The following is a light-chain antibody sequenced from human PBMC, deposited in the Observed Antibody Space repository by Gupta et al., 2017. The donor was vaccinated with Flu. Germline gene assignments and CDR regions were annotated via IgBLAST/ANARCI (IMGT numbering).Light chain of an antibody. J-gene: IGKJ5*01. CDR2: AKS. Sequence: IILTQSPATLSVPPGERVTLSCRASQSVSSNLAWYQQSPGQAPRLLIYAKSTRAAGVPARFSGSGCGKEFSLTISSRQQEDFAVYYCQQYKNCPPITFGQGTQVEI. CDR3: QQYKNCPPIT. CDR1: QSVSSN. V-gene: IGKV3-15*01.